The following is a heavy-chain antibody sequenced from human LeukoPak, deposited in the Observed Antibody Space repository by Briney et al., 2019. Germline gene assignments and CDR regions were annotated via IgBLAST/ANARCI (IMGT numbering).Heavy chain of an antibody. CDR3: GRNRGGTWLLTYFDF. CDR1: GFSFTTYG. CDR2: IQNDGRDN. V-gene: IGHV3-30*02. D-gene: IGHD3-10*01. Sequence: PGGSLRLSCAASGFSFTTYGKHWVRQAPAKGLLRVAFIQNDGRDNFYADSVKGRFTISRDNSQNTVYLQMSSLRSEDAAVYFCGRNRGGTWLLTYFDFWNQGTVVAVSS. J-gene: IGHJ4*02.